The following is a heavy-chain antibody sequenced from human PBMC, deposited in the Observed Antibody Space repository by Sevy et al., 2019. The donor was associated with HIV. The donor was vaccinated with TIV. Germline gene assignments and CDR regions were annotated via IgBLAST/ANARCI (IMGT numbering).Heavy chain of an antibody. Sequence: GGSLRLSCSASGFIFSSYGMHWVRQTPGKGLEWVAIISSDGSDDFYAESVRGRFTISRDNSRNTPYLQMDSLRLEDTAIYYCAKDKEDDYGDYYFDHWGQGALVTVSS. CDR1: GFIFSSYG. CDR2: ISSDGSDD. CDR3: AKDKEDDYGDYYFDH. V-gene: IGHV3-30*18. D-gene: IGHD4-17*01. J-gene: IGHJ4*02.